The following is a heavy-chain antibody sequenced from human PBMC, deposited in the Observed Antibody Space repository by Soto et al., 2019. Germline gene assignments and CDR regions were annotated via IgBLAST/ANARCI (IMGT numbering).Heavy chain of an antibody. J-gene: IGHJ4*02. CDR1: DFSLSPYW. D-gene: IGHD6-13*01. Sequence: GGSLRLSCAASDFSLSPYWMHWVRQVPGRGLEWVARLSSDGFGAAYADSVKGRVTMTTDTSTSTAYMELRSLRSDDTAVYYCARDKLPYSSTYYFDYWGQGTLVTVSS. V-gene: IGHV3-74*03. CDR2: LSSDGFGA. CDR3: ARDKLPYSSTYYFDY.